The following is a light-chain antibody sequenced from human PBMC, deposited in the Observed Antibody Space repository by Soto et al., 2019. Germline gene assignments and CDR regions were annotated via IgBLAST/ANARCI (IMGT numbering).Light chain of an antibody. Sequence: QSALTQPASVSGSPGQSITISCTGTDTDVGTYNYVSWYQQYPGKAPKTIIYEVYNRPSGVSDRFSGSKSGNTASLTISGLQAEDEADYYCCSFTGSGSYVFGPGTKLTVL. V-gene: IGLV2-14*01. CDR2: EVY. CDR3: CSFTGSGSYV. CDR1: DTDVGTYNY. J-gene: IGLJ1*01.